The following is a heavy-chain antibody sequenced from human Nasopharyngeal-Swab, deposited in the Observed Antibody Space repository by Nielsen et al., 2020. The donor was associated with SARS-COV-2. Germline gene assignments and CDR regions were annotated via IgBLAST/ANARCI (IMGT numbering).Heavy chain of an antibody. Sequence: LSLTCAVSGGSISSGGYSWSWIRQPPGKGLEWIGYIYHSGSTYYNPSLKSRVTISVDRSKNQFSLKLSSVTAADTAVYYCARRNKNILTGFDYWGQGTLVTVSS. J-gene: IGHJ4*02. CDR1: GGSISSGGYS. D-gene: IGHD3-9*01. CDR3: ARRNKNILTGFDY. V-gene: IGHV4-30-2*01. CDR2: IYHSGST.